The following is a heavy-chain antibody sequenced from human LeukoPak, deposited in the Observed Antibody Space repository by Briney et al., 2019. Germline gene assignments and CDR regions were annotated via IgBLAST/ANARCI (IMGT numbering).Heavy chain of an antibody. Sequence: GASVKVSCKASGYTFTSYDINWVRQATGQGLEWMGWMNPNSGNTGYAQKFQGRVTITRNTSISTAYMELSSLRSEDTAVYYCARSPTDDAFDIWGQGTMVTVSP. CDR2: MNPNSGNT. D-gene: IGHD4-17*01. J-gene: IGHJ3*02. V-gene: IGHV1-8*03. CDR1: GYTFTSYD. CDR3: ARSPTDDAFDI.